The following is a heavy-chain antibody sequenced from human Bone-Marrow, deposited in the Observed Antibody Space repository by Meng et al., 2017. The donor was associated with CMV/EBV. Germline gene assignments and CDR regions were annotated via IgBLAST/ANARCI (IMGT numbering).Heavy chain of an antibody. CDR2: INPSGGST. V-gene: IGHV1-46*01. Sequence: ASVKVSCKASGYTFTSYYMHWVRQAPGQGLEWMGIINPSGGSTSYAQKFQGRVTMTRDTSTSTVYMELSSLRSEDTAVYYCARDHDWPVITAPYGMDVWGQGTMVTVSS. CDR3: ARDHDWPVITAPYGMDV. D-gene: IGHD3-22*01. CDR1: GYTFTSYY. J-gene: IGHJ6*02.